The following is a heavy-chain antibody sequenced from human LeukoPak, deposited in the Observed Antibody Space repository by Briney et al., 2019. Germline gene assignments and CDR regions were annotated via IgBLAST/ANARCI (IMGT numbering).Heavy chain of an antibody. D-gene: IGHD2-8*01. CDR1: GGSLSSYY. Sequence: SETLSLTCTVYGGSLSSYYWSWVRQPPGKGLEWIGFIYNSVSTDYNPSLKSRLTISVDTSKNQFSLRLASVTAADTAVYYCARQTNWFDSWGQGILVTVSS. J-gene: IGHJ5*01. V-gene: IGHV4-59*08. CDR2: IYNSVST. CDR3: ARQTNWFDS.